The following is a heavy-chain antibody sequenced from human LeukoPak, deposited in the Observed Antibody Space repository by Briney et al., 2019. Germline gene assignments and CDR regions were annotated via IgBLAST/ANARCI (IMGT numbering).Heavy chain of an antibody. CDR1: GGTFSSYA. V-gene: IGHV7-4-1*02. CDR3: ATPRDYDYVWGSYRYTGPSAFDI. D-gene: IGHD3-16*02. Sequence: ASVKVSCKASGGTFSSYAISWVRQAPGQGLEWMGWINTNTGNPTYAQGFTGRFVFSLDTSVSTAYLQISSLKAEDTAVYYCATPRDYDYVWGSYRYTGPSAFDIWGQGTMVTVSS. CDR2: INTNTGNP. J-gene: IGHJ3*02.